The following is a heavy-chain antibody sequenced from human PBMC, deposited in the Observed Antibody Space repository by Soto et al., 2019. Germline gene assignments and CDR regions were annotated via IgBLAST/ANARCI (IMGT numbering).Heavy chain of an antibody. CDR3: ARPRGPPAPNY. Sequence: QLQLQESGPGLVKPSETLSLTCTVSGDSISSSSYHWGWIRQPPGKGLEWVGSMYHRGNTYHNPSLKSRVPVSVDTSKNQFSLNLRSVTDADTAVYYCARPRGPPAPNYWGQGTLVTVSS. CDR1: GDSISSSSYH. V-gene: IGHV4-39*01. D-gene: IGHD3-10*01. J-gene: IGHJ4*02. CDR2: MYHRGNT.